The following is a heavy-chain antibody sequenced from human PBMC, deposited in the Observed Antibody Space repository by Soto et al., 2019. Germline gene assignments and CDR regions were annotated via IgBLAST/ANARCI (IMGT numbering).Heavy chain of an antibody. V-gene: IGHV4-39*07. D-gene: IGHD1-26*01. CDR3: ARDSGSYGDAFDI. Sequence: SETLSLTCTVSGGTISSSSYYWGWIRQPPGKGLEWIGSIYYSGSTYYNPSLKSRVTISVDTSKNQFSLKLSSVTAADTAVYYCARDSGSYGDAFDIWGQGTMVTVSS. J-gene: IGHJ3*02. CDR2: IYYSGST. CDR1: GGTISSSSYY.